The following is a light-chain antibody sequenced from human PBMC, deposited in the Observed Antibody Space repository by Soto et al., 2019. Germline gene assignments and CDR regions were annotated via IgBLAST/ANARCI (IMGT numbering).Light chain of an antibody. CDR1: SSDVAVYNY. V-gene: IGLV2-14*01. J-gene: IGLJ2*01. Sequence: QSALTQPASVSGSPGQSITISCTGRSSDVAVYNYVSWYQQHPGKAPQLMIYGVSSRPSGDSNRFSGSKSGNTASLTISGLQAEDEADYYCSSYTSSSIVVFGGGTKLTVL. CDR2: GVS. CDR3: SSYTSSSIVV.